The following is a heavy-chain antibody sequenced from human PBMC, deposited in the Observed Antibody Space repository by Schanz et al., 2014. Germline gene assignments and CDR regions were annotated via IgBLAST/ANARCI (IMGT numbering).Heavy chain of an antibody. CDR3: ASDYLQSLALEY. CDR1: GYTFRTYC. J-gene: IGHJ4*02. D-gene: IGHD3-16*01. V-gene: IGHV1-18*01. Sequence: VMLSCEASGYTFRTYCVTWVRQAPGQGLDWMGWVSRYNDNREYGRKFLDRVTITADESTSTAYMEQRSRRYEDADRNYCASDYLQSLALEYGGQGTLDDVSS. CDR2: VSRYNDNR.